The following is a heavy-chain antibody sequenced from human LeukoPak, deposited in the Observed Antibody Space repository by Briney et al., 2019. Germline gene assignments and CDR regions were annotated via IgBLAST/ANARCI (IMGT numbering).Heavy chain of an antibody. J-gene: IGHJ5*02. CDR1: GGSISSYY. D-gene: IGHD3-16*01. V-gene: IGHV4-59*01. CDR3: ARGGGSWFDP. CDR2: IYYSGST. Sequence: SETLSLTCTVSGGSISSYYWSWIRQPPGKGLEWIGYIYYSGSTNYNPSPKSRVTISVDTSKNQFSLKLSSVTAADTAVYYCARGGGSWFDPWGQGTLVTVSS.